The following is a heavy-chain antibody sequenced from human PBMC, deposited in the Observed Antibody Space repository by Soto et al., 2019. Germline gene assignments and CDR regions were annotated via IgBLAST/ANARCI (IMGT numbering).Heavy chain of an antibody. Sequence: SVKVSCKASGGTFSSYAISWVRQAPGQGLEWMGGIIPIFGTANYAQKFQGRVTITADESTSTAYMELSSLRSEDTAVYYCARRSLDVYDFWSGYPPHYGMDVWGQGTTVTVSS. CDR3: ARRSLDVYDFWSGYPPHYGMDV. CDR2: IIPIFGTA. V-gene: IGHV1-69*13. D-gene: IGHD3-3*01. CDR1: GGTFSSYA. J-gene: IGHJ6*02.